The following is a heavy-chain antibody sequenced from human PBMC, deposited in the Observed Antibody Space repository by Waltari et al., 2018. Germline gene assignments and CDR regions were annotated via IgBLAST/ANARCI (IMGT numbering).Heavy chain of an antibody. V-gene: IGHV4-34*01. CDR3: ARDRGLRRLSTFEI. J-gene: IGHJ3*02. D-gene: IGHD3-16*02. CDR1: GGSFSGYY. Sequence: QVQLQQWGAGLLKPSETLSLTCAVYGGSFSGYYWSWIRQPPGKGLEWIGEINHSGSTNVNPSLKSRITISVDTSKSQFSLKLSSVTAADTAVYYCARDRGLRRLSTFEIWGQGTMVTVSS. CDR2: INHSGST.